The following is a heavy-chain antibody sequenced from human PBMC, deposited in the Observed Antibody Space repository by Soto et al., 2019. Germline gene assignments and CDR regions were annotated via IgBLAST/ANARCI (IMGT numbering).Heavy chain of an antibody. Sequence: GGSLRLSCAASGFTFSSYGMHWVRQAPGKGLEWVAVIWYDGSNKYYADSVKGRFTISRDNSKNTLYLQMNSLRAEDTAVYYCAREASPAPHAFDIWGQGTMVTVSS. CDR3: AREASPAPHAFDI. CDR1: GFTFSSYG. J-gene: IGHJ3*02. CDR2: IWYDGSNK. V-gene: IGHV3-33*01. D-gene: IGHD2-2*01.